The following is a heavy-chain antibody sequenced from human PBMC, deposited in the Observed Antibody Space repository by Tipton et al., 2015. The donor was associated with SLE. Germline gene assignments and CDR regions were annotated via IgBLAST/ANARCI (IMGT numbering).Heavy chain of an antibody. CDR2: ISAYNGNT. CDR3: VRDAVGWFDT. V-gene: IGHV1-18*01. J-gene: IGHJ5*02. Sequence: QLVQSGVEVKKPGASVKVSCKASGYTFTSYGICWVRQAPGQGLEWMGWISAYNGNTDYAQKLQGRVTMTTDTSTNTAFMELRGLRYDDTALYYCVRDAVGWFDTWGQGTLVTVSP. D-gene: IGHD2-15*01. CDR1: GYTFTSYG.